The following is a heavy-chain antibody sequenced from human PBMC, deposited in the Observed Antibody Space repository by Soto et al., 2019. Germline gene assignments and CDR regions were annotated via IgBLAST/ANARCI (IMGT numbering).Heavy chain of an antibody. Sequence: SVKVSCKASGGTFSSYAISWVRQAPGPGLEWMGGIIPIFGTANYAQKFQGRVTITADESTSTAYMELSSLRSEDTAVYYCASSRDRGWDWEHYYYGMDVWGQGTTVTVS. D-gene: IGHD1-26*01. V-gene: IGHV1-69*13. CDR3: ASSRDRGWDWEHYYYGMDV. CDR1: GGTFSSYA. CDR2: IIPIFGTA. J-gene: IGHJ6*02.